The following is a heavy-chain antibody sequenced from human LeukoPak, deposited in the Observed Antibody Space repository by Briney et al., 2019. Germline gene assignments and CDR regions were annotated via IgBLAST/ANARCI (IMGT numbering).Heavy chain of an antibody. V-gene: IGHV3-23*01. J-gene: IGHJ3*02. CDR2: ISGSGGST. CDR3: AKDLLWFGDPPGAFDI. D-gene: IGHD3-10*01. Sequence: PGGSLRLSCAASGFTFSSYAMSWVRQAPGKGLEWVSAISGSGGSTYYADSVKGRFTISRDNSKNTLYLQMNSLRAEDTAVYYCAKDLLWFGDPPGAFDIWGQGTMVTVSS. CDR1: GFTFSSYA.